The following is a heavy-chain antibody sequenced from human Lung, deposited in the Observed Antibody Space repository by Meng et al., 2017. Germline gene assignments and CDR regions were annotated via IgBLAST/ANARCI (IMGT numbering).Heavy chain of an antibody. J-gene: IGHJ4*02. CDR1: GFTCSTHW. Sequence: EGQVGEPGGCLVQPGGSLRLSCAASGFTCSTHWMHWVRQAPGKGLEWVSRITGDGSSTIYADSVQGRFTMSRDNAKNTLSLQMNSLRAEDTAVYYCARGGVTTDDWGQGTLVTVSS. CDR3: ARGGVTTDD. D-gene: IGHD4-17*01. V-gene: IGHV3-74*01. CDR2: ITGDGSST.